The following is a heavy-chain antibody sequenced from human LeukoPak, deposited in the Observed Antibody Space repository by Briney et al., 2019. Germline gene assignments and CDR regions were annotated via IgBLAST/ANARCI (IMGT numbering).Heavy chain of an antibody. D-gene: IGHD3-3*01. CDR1: GGSISNSSYY. CDR3: ARHKRLEWFDY. J-gene: IGHJ4*02. V-gene: IGHV4-39*01. CDR2: MYYSGST. Sequence: SETLSLTCTVSGGSISNSSYYWVWIRQPPGKGLEWIGSMYYSGSTNYNPSLKSRVTITVDTSKNQFSLKLSTVTAADTAVYYCARHKRLEWFDYWGQGTLVTVSS.